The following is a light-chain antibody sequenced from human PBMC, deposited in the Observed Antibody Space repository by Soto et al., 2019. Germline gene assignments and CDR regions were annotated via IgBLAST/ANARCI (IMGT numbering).Light chain of an antibody. J-gene: IGKJ1*01. V-gene: IGKV1-39*01. CDR2: AAS. CDR1: QTITNY. Sequence: DIQMTQSPSSLSASVGDRVTITCRARQTITNYLNWYQQKPGKAPKLLIYAASTLLSGVPSRFTGGGSGTDFTLTIDSLQPEDFATYFCQQSYSSPWTFGQGTKVEI. CDR3: QQSYSSPWT.